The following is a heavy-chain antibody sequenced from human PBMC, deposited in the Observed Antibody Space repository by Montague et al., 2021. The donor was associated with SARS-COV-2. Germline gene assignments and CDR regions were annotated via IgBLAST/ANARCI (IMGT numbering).Heavy chain of an antibody. V-gene: IGHV4-59*08. J-gene: IGHJ5*02. CDR3: ARHGNTMVRGVIINEGWFDP. CDR1: GGSISSYY. Sequence: SETLSPTCTVSGGSISSYYWSWIRQPPGKGLEWIGHIYYSGSTNXNPSLKSRVTISVDTSKNQFSLKLSSVTAADTAVYYCARHGNTMVRGVIINEGWFDPWGQGTLVTVSS. CDR2: IYYSGST. D-gene: IGHD3-10*01.